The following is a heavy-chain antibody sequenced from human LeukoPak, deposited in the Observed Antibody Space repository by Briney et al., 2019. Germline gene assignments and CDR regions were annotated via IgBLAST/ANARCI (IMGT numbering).Heavy chain of an antibody. Sequence: GGSLRLSCAASGFTFSSYSMNWVRQAPGKGLEWVSSISSSSSYIYYADSVKGRFTISRDNAKNSLYLQMNSLRAEDTAVYYCARVSGTTAMVADYWGQGTLVTVSS. V-gene: IGHV3-21*01. CDR2: ISSSSSYI. CDR3: ARVSGTTAMVADY. CDR1: GFTFSSYS. D-gene: IGHD5-18*01. J-gene: IGHJ4*02.